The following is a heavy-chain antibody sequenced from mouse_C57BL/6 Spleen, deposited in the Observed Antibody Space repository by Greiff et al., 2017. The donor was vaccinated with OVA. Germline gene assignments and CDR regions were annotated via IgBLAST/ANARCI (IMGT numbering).Heavy chain of an antibody. CDR3: ARSMEFAY. J-gene: IGHJ3*01. V-gene: IGHV1-81*01. Sequence: VKLQESGAELARPGASVKLSCKASGYTFTSYGISWVKQRTGQGLEWIGEIYPRSGNTYYNEKFKGKATLTADKSSSTAYMELRSLTSEDSAVYFCARSMEFAYWGQGTLVTVSA. CDR2: IYPRSGNT. D-gene: IGHD1-1*02. CDR1: GYTFTSYG.